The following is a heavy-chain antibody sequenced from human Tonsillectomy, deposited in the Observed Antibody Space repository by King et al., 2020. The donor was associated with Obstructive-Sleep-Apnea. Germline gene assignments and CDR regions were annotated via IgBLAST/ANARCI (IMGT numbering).Heavy chain of an antibody. CDR1: GFTFSTYG. CDR2: IRFDGRNK. Sequence: VQLVESGGGVVQPGGSLRLSCAASGFTFSTYGIHWVRQAPGKGLEWVAFIRFDGRNKYYADSVEGRFTISRDNSKNTPYLQMNSLRAEDTAVYYCAKDFGVGTAAPWGQGTLVTVSS. D-gene: IGHD3-3*01. V-gene: IGHV3-30*02. CDR3: AKDFGVGTAAP. J-gene: IGHJ5*02.